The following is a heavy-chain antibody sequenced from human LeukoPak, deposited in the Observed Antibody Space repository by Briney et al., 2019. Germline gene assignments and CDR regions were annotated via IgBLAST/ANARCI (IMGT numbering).Heavy chain of an antibody. D-gene: IGHD1-26*01. CDR3: ARKMNIVGAQGWGYGLDV. J-gene: IGHJ6*02. V-gene: IGHV3-7*05. CDR1: GFSFSSYS. CDR2: IKHVGSDK. Sequence: RGSLRLSGAPSGFSFSSYSMNWVRQAPGKGLEWVAYIKHVGSDKKNVDSGKGRFTISRDNAKTTLYLQMNSLRAEDTAVYYCARKMNIVGAQGWGYGLDVWGHGTTVTVSS.